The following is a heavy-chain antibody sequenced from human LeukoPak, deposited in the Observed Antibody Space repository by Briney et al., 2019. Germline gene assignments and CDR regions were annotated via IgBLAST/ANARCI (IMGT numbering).Heavy chain of an antibody. CDR2: IKQDGSGK. Sequence: PGGSLRLSCAASGFTFSGYWMSWVRQAPGRGLEWVANIKQDGSGKYYVDSVKGRFTISRDNAKNSLYLQMDSLRAEDTAVYYCARDLYCSTTSCYVRNYFDYWGQGTLVTVSS. D-gene: IGHD2-2*01. CDR1: GFTFSGYW. V-gene: IGHV3-7*01. J-gene: IGHJ4*02. CDR3: ARDLYCSTTSCYVRNYFDY.